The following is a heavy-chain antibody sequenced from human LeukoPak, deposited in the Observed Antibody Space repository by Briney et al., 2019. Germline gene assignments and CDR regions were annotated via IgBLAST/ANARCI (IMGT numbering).Heavy chain of an antibody. CDR2: FDPEDGET. V-gene: IGHV1-24*01. CDR3: ARRYCTNGVCYDDRGAFDI. CDR1: GYTLTELS. D-gene: IGHD2-8*01. J-gene: IGHJ3*02. Sequence: ASVKVSCKVSGYTLTELSMHWVRQAPGKGLEWMEGFDPEDGETIYAQQFQGRVTITADKSTSTAYMELSSLRSEDTAVYYCARRYCTNGVCYDDRGAFDIWGQGTMVTVSS.